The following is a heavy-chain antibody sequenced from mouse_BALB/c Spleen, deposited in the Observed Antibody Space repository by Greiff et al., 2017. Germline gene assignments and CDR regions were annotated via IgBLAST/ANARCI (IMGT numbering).Heavy chain of an antibody. V-gene: IGHV5-4*02. Sequence: EVQLQESGGGLVKPGGSLKLSCAASGFTFSDYYMYWVRQTPEKRLEWVATISDGGSYTYYPDSVKGRFTISRDNAKNNLYLQMSSLKSEDTAMYYCAREGYDYGGYAMDYWGQGTSVTVSS. CDR2: ISDGGSYT. CDR3: AREGYDYGGYAMDY. CDR1: GFTFSDYY. J-gene: IGHJ4*01. D-gene: IGHD2-4*01.